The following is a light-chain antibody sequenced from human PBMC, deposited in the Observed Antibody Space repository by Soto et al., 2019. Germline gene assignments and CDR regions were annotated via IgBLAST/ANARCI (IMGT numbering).Light chain of an antibody. CDR2: DAS. CDR3: QQYNSYWT. CDR1: QSISSW. V-gene: IGKV1-5*01. Sequence: DIQMAQSPSSFSASVLDRFTITCRASQSISSWLAWYQQKPGRAPKLLIYDASSLESGVPSRFSGSGSGTEFTLTISSLQPDDFATYYCQQYNSYWTFGQGTKVDI. J-gene: IGKJ1*01.